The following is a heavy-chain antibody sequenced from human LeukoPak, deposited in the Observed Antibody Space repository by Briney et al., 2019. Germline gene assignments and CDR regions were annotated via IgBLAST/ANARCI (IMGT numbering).Heavy chain of an antibody. J-gene: IGHJ6*02. CDR2: ISSFNGNT. D-gene: IGHD3-3*01. CDR1: GYNFATSG. CDR3: ARILVALYGLDV. V-gene: IGHV1-18*01. Sequence: ASVKVSCKAIGYNFATSGISWVRQAPGQGLEWMGWISSFNGNTHYAERLQDRVSMTTDTSTSTAYMELRSLSSDDTAVYYCARILVALYGLDVWGRGTTVIVS.